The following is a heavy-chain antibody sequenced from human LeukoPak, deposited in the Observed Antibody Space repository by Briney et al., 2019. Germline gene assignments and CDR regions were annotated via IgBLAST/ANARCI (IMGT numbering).Heavy chain of an antibody. D-gene: IGHD1-1*01. J-gene: IGHJ4*02. Sequence: PSETLSLTCAVYGGSFRGYYWIWLRQPPGKGLEWIGEINYSGSTNYNPSLKSRVTISVDTSKNQFSLKLSSVTAADTAVYYCANTYNWNQYWGQGTLVTVPS. CDR2: INYSGST. CDR3: ANTYNWNQY. V-gene: IGHV4-34*01. CDR1: GGSFRGYY.